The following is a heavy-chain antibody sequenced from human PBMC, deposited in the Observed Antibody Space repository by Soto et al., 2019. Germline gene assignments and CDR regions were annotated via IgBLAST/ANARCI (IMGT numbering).Heavy chain of an antibody. J-gene: IGHJ4*02. CDR3: ARSQRGYSYGVFDY. CDR1: GGTFSSYA. CDR2: IIPIFGTA. V-gene: IGHV1-69*13. Sequence: GASVKVSCKASGGTFSSYAISWVRQAPGQGLEWMGGIIPIFGTANYAQKFQGRVTITADESTSTAYMELSSLRSEDTAVYYCARSQRGYSYGVFDYWSQGTLVTVSS. D-gene: IGHD5-18*01.